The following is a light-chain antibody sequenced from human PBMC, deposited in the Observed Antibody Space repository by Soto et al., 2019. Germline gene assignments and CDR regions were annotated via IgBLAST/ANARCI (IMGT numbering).Light chain of an antibody. CDR2: ANT. J-gene: IGLJ3*02. V-gene: IGLV1-40*01. CDR1: SSNIGARYN. Sequence: QSVLTQPPSVSGAPGQRVTISCTGSSSNIGARYNVHWYQHLPGTAPKLLIYANTNRPSGVPDRFSGSKSGTSASLAITGLQAEDEADYYCQSYDDSLSAWVFGGGTKLTV. CDR3: QSYDDSLSAWV.